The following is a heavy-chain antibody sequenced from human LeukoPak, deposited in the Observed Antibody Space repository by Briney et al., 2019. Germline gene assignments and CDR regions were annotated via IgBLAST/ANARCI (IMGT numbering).Heavy chain of an antibody. CDR1: GYTFSSYS. CDR2: ISVGSNYI. V-gene: IGHV3-21*01. Sequence: GGSLRLSCAASGYTFSSYSINWVRQAPGKGLEWVSSISVGSNYIYYADSVRGRFSISRDDARNSLFLQMDSLRGDDTAVYYCARLRRNSDRSGYYYYYDYWGQGTLVTVSS. CDR3: ARLRRNSDRSGYYYYYDY. J-gene: IGHJ4*02. D-gene: IGHD3-22*01.